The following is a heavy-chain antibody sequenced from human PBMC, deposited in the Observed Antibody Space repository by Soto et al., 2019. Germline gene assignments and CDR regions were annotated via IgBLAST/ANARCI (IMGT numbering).Heavy chain of an antibody. D-gene: IGHD3-10*01. CDR1: GGSISSGDYY. V-gene: IGHV4-30-4*01. CDR3: ARDRLYYYGSGSYSHYFYYYGMDV. Sequence: PSETLSLTCTVSGGSISSGDYYWSWIRQPPGKGLEWIGYIYYSGSTCYNPSLKSRVTISVDTSKNQFSLKLSSVTAADTAVYYCARDRLYYYGSGSYSHYFYYYGMDVWGQGTTVTVSS. J-gene: IGHJ6*02. CDR2: IYYSGST.